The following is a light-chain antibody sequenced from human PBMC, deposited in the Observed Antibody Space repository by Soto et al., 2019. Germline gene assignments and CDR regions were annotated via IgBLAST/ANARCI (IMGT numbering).Light chain of an antibody. CDR1: QPVSSNF. V-gene: IGKV3-20*01. J-gene: IGKJ5*01. Sequence: ELVLTQSPDTLSLSPGESATLSCRASQPVSSNFLAWYQQKPGQAPRLLIYGVSSRASGIPDRFFGSGSGTDFTLTINRLEPEGFAVYYCQQYANSPITFGQGTRLEI. CDR3: QQYANSPIT. CDR2: GVS.